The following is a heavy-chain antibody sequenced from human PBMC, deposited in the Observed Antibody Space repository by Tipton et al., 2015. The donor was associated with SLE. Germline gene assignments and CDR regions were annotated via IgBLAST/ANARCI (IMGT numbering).Heavy chain of an antibody. Sequence: QLVQSGAELKKPGESLKISCRATGYNFGNHWIAWVRKRPGKGLEWMGIIYPDDSEARYNPSFQGHVTISGDTSINTAYLHWSSREASDPATYYCARRGDYPALRHSGYYIDVWGSGTTVTVSS. CDR2: IYPDDSEA. V-gene: IGHV5-51*03. CDR3: ARRGDYPALRHSGYYIDV. J-gene: IGHJ6*03. CDR1: GYNFGNHW. D-gene: IGHD3-10*01.